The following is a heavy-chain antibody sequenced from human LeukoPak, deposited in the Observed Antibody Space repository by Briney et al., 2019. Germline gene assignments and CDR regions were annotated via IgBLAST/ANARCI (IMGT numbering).Heavy chain of an antibody. J-gene: IGHJ4*02. D-gene: IGHD6-13*01. Sequence: PSETLSLTCTVSDGYISSGSYYWGWIRQPPGKGLEWIGNIYYSGSTYYNPTLKSRVTISVDTSKNQFSLKLSSVTAADTAVYYCARGRPPRWGSSSWYKDYWGQGTLVTVSS. CDR2: IYYSGST. CDR3: ARGRPPRWGSSSWYKDY. V-gene: IGHV4-39*07. CDR1: DGYISSGSYY.